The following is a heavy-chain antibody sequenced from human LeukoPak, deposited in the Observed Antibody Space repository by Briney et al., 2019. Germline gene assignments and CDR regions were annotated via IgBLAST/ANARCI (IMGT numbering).Heavy chain of an antibody. V-gene: IGHV1-69*01. D-gene: IGHD1-26*01. J-gene: IGHJ4*02. Sequence: SVKVSCKASGGTFSSYAISWVRQAPGQGLEWMGGIIPIFGTANYAQKFQGRVTITADESTSTAYMELSSLRSEDTAVYYCARGSSQWEPFDYWGQGTLVTVSS. CDR1: GGTFSSYA. CDR3: ARGSSQWEPFDY. CDR2: IIPIFGTA.